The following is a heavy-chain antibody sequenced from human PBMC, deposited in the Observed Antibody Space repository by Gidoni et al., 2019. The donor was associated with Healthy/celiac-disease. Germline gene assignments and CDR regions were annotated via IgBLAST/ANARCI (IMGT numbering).Heavy chain of an antibody. Sequence: QVQLVQSGAEVKKPGAAVKVSCKASGYTFTGDYMHWVRQAPGQGLEWMGWINPNSGGTNYAQKFQGRVTMTRDTSISTAYMELSRLRSDDTAVYYCASLGARGVRYYYYMDVWGKGTTVTVSS. CDR3: ASLGARGVRYYYYMDV. CDR2: INPNSGGT. V-gene: IGHV1-2*02. D-gene: IGHD3-10*01. J-gene: IGHJ6*03. CDR1: GYTFTGDY.